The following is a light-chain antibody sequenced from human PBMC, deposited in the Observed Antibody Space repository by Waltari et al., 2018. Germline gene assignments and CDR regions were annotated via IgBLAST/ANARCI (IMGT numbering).Light chain of an antibody. Sequence: QSALTHPPPASGSPGRSVTLSCTGTSSYVGGFNYVPWYQQYPGKTPTLMIYEVSKRPSGVPDRFSGSKSGNTASLTVSGLQAEDEADYYCSSYAGSNNLGIFGGGTKLTVL. CDR1: SSYVGGFNY. CDR2: EVS. J-gene: IGLJ2*01. CDR3: SSYAGSNNLGI. V-gene: IGLV2-8*01.